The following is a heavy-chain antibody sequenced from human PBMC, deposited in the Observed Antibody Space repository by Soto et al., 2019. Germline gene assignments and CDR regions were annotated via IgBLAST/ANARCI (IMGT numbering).Heavy chain of an antibody. V-gene: IGHV3-13*01. D-gene: IGHD3-16*01. CDR1: GFTFSGYD. J-gene: IGHJ6*02. CDR3: ARANFGDYYFGMDV. CDR2: IDTGGET. Sequence: VQLVESGGGLVQPGGSLRLSCAASGFTFSGYDMHWVRQGTGKGLEWVSAIDTGGETYYPGSVKGRFTISRENAKNSLYLQMNNLRAEDTAVYYCARANFGDYYFGMDVWGQGTPVTVAS.